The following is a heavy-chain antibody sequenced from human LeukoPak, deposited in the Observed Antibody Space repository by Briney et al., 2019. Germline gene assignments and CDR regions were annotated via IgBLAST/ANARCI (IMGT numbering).Heavy chain of an antibody. D-gene: IGHD2-2*01. V-gene: IGHV4-59*08. CDR3: ARRLYCSSTSCQGNWFDP. Sequence: SETLSLTCTVSGGSISSYYWSWIRQPPGKGLEWIGYIYYSGSTNYNPSLKSRVTISVDTSKDQFSLKLSSVTAADTAVYYCARRLYCSSTSCQGNWFDPWGQGTLVTVSS. J-gene: IGHJ5*02. CDR2: IYYSGST. CDR1: GGSISSYY.